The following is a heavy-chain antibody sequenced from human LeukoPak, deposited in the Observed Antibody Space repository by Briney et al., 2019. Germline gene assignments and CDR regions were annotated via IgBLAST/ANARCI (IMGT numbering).Heavy chain of an antibody. D-gene: IGHD1-26*01. V-gene: IGHV1-2*02. J-gene: IGHJ4*02. CDR2: INPNSGGT. CDR3: ARDLVGPTAGRLDF. CDR1: GYTFTGYY. Sequence: ASVKVSCKASGYTFTGYYMHWVRQAPGQGLEWMGWINPNSGGTNYAQKFQGRVTMTRDTSISTAYMELSRLRSDDTAVYFCARDLVGPTAGRLDFWGQGTLVTVSS.